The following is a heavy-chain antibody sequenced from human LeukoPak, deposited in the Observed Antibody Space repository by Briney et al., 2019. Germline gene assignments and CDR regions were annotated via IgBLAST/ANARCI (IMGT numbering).Heavy chain of an antibody. CDR1: GGSISSSSYY. J-gene: IGHJ4*02. Sequence: PSETLSLTCTVSGGSISSSSYYWGWIRQPPGKGLEWIGSIYYSGSTYYNPSLKSRVTTSVDTSKNQFSLKLSSVTAADTAVYYCARYYYDSSGTLFDYWGQGTLVTVSS. CDR2: IYYSGST. CDR3: ARYYYDSSGTLFDY. V-gene: IGHV4-39*07. D-gene: IGHD3-22*01.